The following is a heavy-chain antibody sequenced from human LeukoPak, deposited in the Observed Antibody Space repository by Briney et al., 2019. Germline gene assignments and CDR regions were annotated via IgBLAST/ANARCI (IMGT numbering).Heavy chain of an antibody. CDR3: AKVAATGNWFDP. Sequence: SQTLSLTCSVSGPSFSSGVYYWPWFRQYPAKGLPWLEDIYYTGITHYNPSLKRRITIALDTSKNQFSLNLISVTAADTAVYYCAKVAATGNWFDPWGQGTLVTVSS. J-gene: IGHJ5*02. CDR1: GPSFSSGVYY. D-gene: IGHD2-15*01. V-gene: IGHV4-31*03. CDR2: IYYTGIT.